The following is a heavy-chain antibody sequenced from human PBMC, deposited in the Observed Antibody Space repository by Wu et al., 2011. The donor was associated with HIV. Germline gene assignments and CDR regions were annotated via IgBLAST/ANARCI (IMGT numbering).Heavy chain of an antibody. CDR2: IIAIYDTT. J-gene: IGHJ3*02. D-gene: IGHD4-17*01. V-gene: IGHV1-69*14. CDR3: ARSRWENGDYRAFDI. Sequence: QVQLVQSGAEVKKPGSSVKVSCKASGGTFNTYSITWVRQAPGHRLEWMGRIIAIYDTTNYAQNFQGRLTITADKATSTAYMELSNLRSEDTAIYYCARSRWENGDYRAFDIWGQGTSGHRLF. CDR1: GGTFNTYS.